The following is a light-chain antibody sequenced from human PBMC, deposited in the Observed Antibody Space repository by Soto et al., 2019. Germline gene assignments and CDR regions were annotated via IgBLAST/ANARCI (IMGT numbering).Light chain of an antibody. CDR3: QQYHSFSFT. CDR2: DVF. CDR1: QSITYW. Sequence: DIPMTQSPSSLSASVGDRVTITCRASQSITYWLAWYQQKPGRAPKLLIYDVFNLQSGVPSRFSGSGSGTEFTLTISSLQPDDSATYYCQQYHSFSFTFGQGTKLKIK. J-gene: IGKJ2*01. V-gene: IGKV1-5*01.